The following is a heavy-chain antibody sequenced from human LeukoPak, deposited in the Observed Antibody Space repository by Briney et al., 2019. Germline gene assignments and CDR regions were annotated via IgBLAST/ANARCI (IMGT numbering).Heavy chain of an antibody. CDR2: IIPILGIA. V-gene: IGHV1-69*04. D-gene: IGHD3-22*01. CDR1: GGTFSSYA. J-gene: IGHJ3*02. CDR3: ASPYDSSGFDAFDI. Sequence: SVKVSCKASGGTFSSYAISWVRQAPGQGREWMGRIIPILGIANYAQKFQGRVTITADKSTSTAYMELSSLRSEDTAVYYCASPYDSSGFDAFDIWGQGTMVTVSS.